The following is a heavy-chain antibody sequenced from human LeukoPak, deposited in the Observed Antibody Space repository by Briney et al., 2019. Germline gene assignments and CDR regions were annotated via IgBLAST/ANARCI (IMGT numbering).Heavy chain of an antibody. CDR2: IFYSGIT. D-gene: IGHD2-2*01. J-gene: IGHJ3*02. V-gene: IGHV4-39*07. Sequence: ASETLSLTCTLSGDSISSSSFYWAWIRQPPGKGLECIGTIFYSGITYYSSSLKSRVTISVDTSKNQFSLKLSSVPVADTAVYFCARSGPAAGRPDAFDIWGQGTMVTVSS. CDR1: GDSISSSSFY. CDR3: ARSGPAAGRPDAFDI.